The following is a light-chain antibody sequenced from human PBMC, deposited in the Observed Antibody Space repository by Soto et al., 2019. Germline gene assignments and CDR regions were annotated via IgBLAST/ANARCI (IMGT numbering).Light chain of an antibody. Sequence: QLVLTQSSSASASLGSSVKLTCTLSSGHSSYIIAWHHQQPGKAPRYLMKLEGSGSYNKGSGVPDRFSGSSSGADRYLTISNLQFEDEANYYCETWDSNTRVFGGGTKHTVL. CDR3: ETWDSNTRV. CDR2: LEGSGSY. CDR1: SGHSSYI. V-gene: IGLV4-60*02. J-gene: IGLJ2*01.